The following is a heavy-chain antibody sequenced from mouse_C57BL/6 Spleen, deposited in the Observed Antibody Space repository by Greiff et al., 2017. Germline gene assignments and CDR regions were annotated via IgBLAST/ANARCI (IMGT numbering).Heavy chain of an antibody. J-gene: IGHJ2*01. Sequence: QVQLQQPGAELVKPGASVKMSCKASGYTFTSYWITWVKQRPGQGLAWIGDIYPGSGSTNYNEKFKSKAKLTADKSSSTAYMPLSSLTSEDSAVYYCARVCYECDDYLDYGGQGTTLTVSS. D-gene: IGHD2-4*01. V-gene: IGHV1-55*01. CDR2: IYPGSGST. CDR1: GYTFTSYW. CDR3: ARVCYECDDYLDY.